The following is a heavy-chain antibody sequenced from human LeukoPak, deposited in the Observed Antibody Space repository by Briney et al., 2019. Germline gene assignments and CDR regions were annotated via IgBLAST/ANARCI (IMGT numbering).Heavy chain of an antibody. CDR2: IKSKTDGGTT. CDR3: TTEAYYDFWSGYYGIPFDY. CDR1: GFTFSNAW. Sequence: GGSLRLSCAASGFTFSNAWMSWVRQAPGKGLEWVGRIKSKTDGGTTDYAAPVKGRFTISRDDSKNTLYLQMNSLKTEDTAVYYCTTEAYYDFWSGYYGIPFDYWGQGTLVTVSS. J-gene: IGHJ4*02. D-gene: IGHD3-3*01. V-gene: IGHV3-15*01.